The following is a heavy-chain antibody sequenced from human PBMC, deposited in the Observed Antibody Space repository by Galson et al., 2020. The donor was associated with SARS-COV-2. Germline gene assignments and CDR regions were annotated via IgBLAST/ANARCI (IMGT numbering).Heavy chain of an antibody. Sequence: ESLKISCAASGFTFSSYSMNWVRQAPGKGLEWVSYISSSSSTIYYADSVKGRFTISRDNAKNSLYLQMNSLRAEDTAVYYCARDPVTTVTPSFDYWGQGTLVTVSS. CDR2: ISSSSSTI. CDR3: ARDPVTTVTPSFDY. V-gene: IGHV3-48*01. J-gene: IGHJ4*02. CDR1: GFTFSSYS. D-gene: IGHD4-17*01.